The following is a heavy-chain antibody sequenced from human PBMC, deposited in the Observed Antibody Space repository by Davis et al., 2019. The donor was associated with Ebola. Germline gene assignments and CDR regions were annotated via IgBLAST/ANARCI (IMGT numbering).Heavy chain of an antibody. Sequence: AASVKVSCKASGYTFTSYALHWVRQAPGQRLEWMGWINAGNGYTKCSQNFQDRVTITRDTSASTAYMELSSLRSEDTAVYYCARAAKLGGMDVWGQGSTVTVSS. CDR3: ARAAKLGGMDV. CDR1: GYTFTSYA. D-gene: IGHD7-27*01. J-gene: IGHJ6*02. CDR2: INAGNGYT. V-gene: IGHV1-3*01.